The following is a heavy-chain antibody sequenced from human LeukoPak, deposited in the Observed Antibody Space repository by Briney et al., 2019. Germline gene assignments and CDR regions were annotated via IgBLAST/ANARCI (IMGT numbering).Heavy chain of an antibody. Sequence: GGSLRLSCAASGFTFSSYAMSWVRQAPGEGLEWVSAISGSGGSTYYADSAKGRFTISRDNSKNTLYLQMNSLRAEDTAVYYCAKDFGGVVVPAAVDYWGQGTLVTVSS. CDR2: ISGSGGST. V-gene: IGHV3-23*01. CDR3: AKDFGGVVVPAAVDY. CDR1: GFTFSSYA. J-gene: IGHJ4*02. D-gene: IGHD2-2*01.